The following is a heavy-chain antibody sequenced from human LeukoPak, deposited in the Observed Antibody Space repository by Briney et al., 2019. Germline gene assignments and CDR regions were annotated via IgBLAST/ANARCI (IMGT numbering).Heavy chain of an antibody. Sequence: QPGGSLRLSCAVSGFSYSSYAMSWVRQAPGKGLEGVSTISGSGDTYYVDSVKGRFTISRDNSKNTLYLQMNSLRAEDTAVYYCAKEGGYNYDYLDSWGQGTLVTVSS. V-gene: IGHV3-23*01. CDR1: GFSYSSYA. D-gene: IGHD5-18*01. CDR2: ISGSGDT. J-gene: IGHJ4*02. CDR3: AKEGGYNYDYLDS.